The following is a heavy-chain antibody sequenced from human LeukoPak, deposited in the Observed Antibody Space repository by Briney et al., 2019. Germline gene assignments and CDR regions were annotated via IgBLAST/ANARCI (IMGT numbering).Heavy chain of an antibody. CDR1: GGTFSSYA. J-gene: IGHJ4*02. V-gene: IGHV1-69*05. CDR2: IIPIFGTA. Sequence: ASVKVSCKASGGTFSSYAISWVRQAPGQGLEWMGGIIPIFGTANYAQKFQGRVTITTDESTGTAYMELSSLRSEDTAVYYCARTPKSETYYYDSSGYSPFDYWGQGTLVTVSS. CDR3: ARTPKSETYYYDSSGYSPFDY. D-gene: IGHD3-22*01.